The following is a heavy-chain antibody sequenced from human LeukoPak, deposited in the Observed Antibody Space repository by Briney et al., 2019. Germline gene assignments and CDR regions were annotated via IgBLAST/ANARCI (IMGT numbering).Heavy chain of an antibody. J-gene: IGHJ6*04. CDR2: IRNDGSNH. Sequence: GGSLRLSCAASGFTFSHHGMHWVRQAPGKGLEWVAFIRNDGSNHYYADSVKGRFTISRDNSKNNVYLQMYSLRVEDTSVYYCAELGITMIGGVWGKGTTVTISS. CDR3: AELGITMIGGV. V-gene: IGHV3-30*02. D-gene: IGHD3-10*02. CDR1: GFTFSHHG.